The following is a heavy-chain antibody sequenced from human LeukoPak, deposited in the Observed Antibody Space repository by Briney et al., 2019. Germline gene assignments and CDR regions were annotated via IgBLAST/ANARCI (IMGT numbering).Heavy chain of an antibody. Sequence: GGSLRLSCAASGFTFSNNGMSWVRQSPGRGLEWVSGISGGGDTSYYAESVKGRFTISRDNSKNTLFLQMNSLTAEDTAVYYCAKTNGYYDYWGQGTLVAVSS. CDR2: ISGGGDTS. CDR3: AKTNGYYDY. CDR1: GFTFSNNG. D-gene: IGHD3-22*01. J-gene: IGHJ4*02. V-gene: IGHV3-23*01.